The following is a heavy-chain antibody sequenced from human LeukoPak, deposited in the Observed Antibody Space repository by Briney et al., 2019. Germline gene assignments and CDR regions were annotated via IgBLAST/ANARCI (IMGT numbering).Heavy chain of an antibody. D-gene: IGHD4-17*01. CDR2: IKPDGDTT. CDR1: GFSFNTYW. V-gene: IGHV3-7*01. J-gene: IGHJ4*02. CDR3: SRGPSTTLTTF. Sequence: GGSLRLSCTASGFSFNTYWMTWVRQAPGKRLEWVANIKPDGDTTNYLDSVKGRFTISRDNAKSSLHLQMNGLTAEDTAVYYCSRGPSTTLTTFWGQGTMVTVSS.